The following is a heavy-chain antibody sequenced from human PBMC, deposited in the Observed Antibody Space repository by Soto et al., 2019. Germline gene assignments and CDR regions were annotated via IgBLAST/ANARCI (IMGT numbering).Heavy chain of an antibody. CDR2: IYHSGCT. V-gene: IGHV4-30-2*01. Sequence: QLQLPESGSGLVKPSQTLSLTCAVSGGSLSSGGYSWSWIRQPPGKGLEWIGYIYHSGCTYYNPYLKSRVPISVDRSKIQFSLKLRSVNAADTAVYSGARVPDYWGQGALVTVSS. J-gene: IGHJ4*02. CDR1: GGSLSSGGYS. CDR3: ARVPDY.